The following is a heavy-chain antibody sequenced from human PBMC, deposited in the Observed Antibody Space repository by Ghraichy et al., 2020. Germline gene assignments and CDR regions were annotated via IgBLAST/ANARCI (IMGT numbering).Heavy chain of an antibody. J-gene: IGHJ3*02. CDR1: GYTFTSYY. CDR3: ARDLWDIVVVVAARGAFDI. CDR2: INPSGGST. D-gene: IGHD2-15*01. Sequence: ASVKVSCKASGYTFTSYYMHWVRQAPGQGLEWMGIINPSGGSTSYAQKFQGRVTMTRDTSTSTVYMELSSLRSEDTAVYYCARDLWDIVVVVAARGAFDIWGQGTMVTVSS. V-gene: IGHV1-46*01.